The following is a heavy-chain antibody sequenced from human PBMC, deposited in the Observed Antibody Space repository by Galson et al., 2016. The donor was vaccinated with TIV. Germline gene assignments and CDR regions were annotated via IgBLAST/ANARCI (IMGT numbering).Heavy chain of an antibody. CDR3: TRGRFESGSYYNNGFDY. J-gene: IGHJ4*02. V-gene: IGHV4-34*01. Sequence: SETLSLTCGVSGGSFRGYYWTWIRLPPGKGLEWIGEIDDSGSTNSIPSLKSRLTLSVDTSRNHFSLQRNSVTAADTAIYYCTRGRFESGSYYNNGFDYWGQGTPVTVSS. CDR1: GGSFRGYY. D-gene: IGHD3-10*01. CDR2: IDDSGST.